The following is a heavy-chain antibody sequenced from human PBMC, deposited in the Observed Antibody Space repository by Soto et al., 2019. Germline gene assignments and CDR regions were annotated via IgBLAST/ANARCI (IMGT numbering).Heavy chain of an antibody. CDR2: IYYSGST. V-gene: IGHV4-39*01. J-gene: IGHJ4*02. CDR1: GGSISSSSYY. Sequence: QLQLQESGPGLVKPSETLSLTCTVSGGSISSSSYYWGWIRQPPGKGLEWLGCIYYSGSTYYNPSRKGRVTLSVHTFKNQFYLKLSSVTAADTAVYYCARSQSSSWSRAPKLNNYLHWGQGTLVTVSS. CDR3: ARSQSSSWSRAPKLNNYLH. D-gene: IGHD6-13*01.